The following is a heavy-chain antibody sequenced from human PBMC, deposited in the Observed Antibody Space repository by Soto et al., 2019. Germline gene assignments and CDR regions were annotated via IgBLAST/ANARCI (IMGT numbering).Heavy chain of an antibody. CDR3: ARVTGIAAAALGY. D-gene: IGHD6-13*01. CDR1: GSSFTSYA. CDR2: INAGNGNT. V-gene: IGHV1-3*01. Sequence: GASVDVSCKSCGSSFTSYAMHWVRQAPGQRLEWMGWINAGNGNTKYSQKFQGRVTITRDTSASTAYMELSSLRSEDTAVYYCARVTGIAAAALGYWGQGTLVTVS. J-gene: IGHJ4*02.